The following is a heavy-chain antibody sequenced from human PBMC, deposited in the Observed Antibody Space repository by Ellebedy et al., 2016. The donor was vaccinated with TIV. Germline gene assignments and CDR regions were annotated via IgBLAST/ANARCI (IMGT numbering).Heavy chain of an antibody. CDR3: ARLRAAIPGTRHLGWYFDV. J-gene: IGHJ2*01. CDR2: TYPGDSDT. D-gene: IGHD1-1*01. Sequence: GESLKISCHVSGYIFTNYCIGWVRHSPREGLAWMGITYPGDSDTTYSPSFQVQVTVSADKSINTAYLQWGGLKASDTAIYYCARLRAAIPGTRHLGWYFDVWGRGTLVTVSS. V-gene: IGHV5-51*01. CDR1: GYIFTNYC.